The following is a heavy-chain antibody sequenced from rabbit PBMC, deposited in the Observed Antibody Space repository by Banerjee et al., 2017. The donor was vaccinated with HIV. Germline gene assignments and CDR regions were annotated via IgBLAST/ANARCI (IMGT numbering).Heavy chain of an antibody. CDR1: GFSFSSNA. J-gene: IGHJ4*01. D-gene: IGHD4-1*01. CDR2: INSNTGNT. V-gene: IGHV1S45*01. Sequence: QEQLEESGGDLVKPEGSLTLTCTASGFSFSSNAMCWVRQAPGKGLEWIACINSNTGNTVYASWAKGPFTISKTSSTTVTLQMTSLTAADTATYFCARDLAGVIGWNFGLWGPGTLVTVS. CDR3: ARDLAGVIGWNFGL.